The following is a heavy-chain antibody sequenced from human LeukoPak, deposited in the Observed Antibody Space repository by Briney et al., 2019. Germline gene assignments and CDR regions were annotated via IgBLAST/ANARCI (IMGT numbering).Heavy chain of an antibody. J-gene: IGHJ4*02. V-gene: IGHV3-23*01. CDR2: ISGIGGST. Sequence: GGSLRLSCAASGFTFSSYAMSWVRQAPGKGLEWVSAISGIGGSTYYADSVKGRFTISRDNSKNTLYLQMNSLRAEDTAVYYCANHLGDYGTYYFDYWGQGTLVTVSS. D-gene: IGHD4-17*01. CDR1: GFTFSSYA. CDR3: ANHLGDYGTYYFDY.